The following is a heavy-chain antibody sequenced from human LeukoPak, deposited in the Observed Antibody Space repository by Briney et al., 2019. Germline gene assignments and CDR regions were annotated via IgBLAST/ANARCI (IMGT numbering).Heavy chain of an antibody. CDR3: ARALYGSSFDY. D-gene: IGHD6-6*01. CDR1: GYTFTSYD. V-gene: IGHV1-18*01. J-gene: IGHJ4*02. CDR2: ISAYNGNT. Sequence: ASVKVSCKASGYTFTSYDITWVRQAPGQGLVWLGWISAYNGNTNYAQKFQGRVTMTTDTSTSTAYMEVRSLRSDDTAVYYCARALYGSSFDYWGQGTLVTVSS.